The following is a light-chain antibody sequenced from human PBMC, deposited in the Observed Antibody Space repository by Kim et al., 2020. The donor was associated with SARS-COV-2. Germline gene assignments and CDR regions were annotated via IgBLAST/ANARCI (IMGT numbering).Light chain of an antibody. V-gene: IGKV3-11*01. CDR2: DIS. CDR3: QQRDNWPYT. CDR1: QTVNSD. Sequence: SLSPGERATLSCRASQTVNSDLAWYEHKPGQAPRLLMYDISNRAIGIPARFSGSGTGTDFTLTISSLETEDSAVYYCQQRDNWPYTFGQGTRLEI. J-gene: IGKJ2*01.